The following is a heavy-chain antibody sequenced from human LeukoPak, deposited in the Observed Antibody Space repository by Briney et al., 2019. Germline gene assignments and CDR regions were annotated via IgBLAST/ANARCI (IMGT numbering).Heavy chain of an antibody. CDR2: IRFDGTNK. J-gene: IGHJ6*03. Sequence: GGSLRLSCAVSGFTFSNYAMHWVRQAPGKGLEWVAFIRFDGTNKYYADSVKGRLTVSRDNSKNTLHLQMNSLRAEDTAVYYCVKVAGPVYYYSRDVWGKGNTVTISS. CDR3: VKVAGPVYYYSRDV. CDR1: GFTFSNYA. D-gene: IGHD6-19*01. V-gene: IGHV3-30*02.